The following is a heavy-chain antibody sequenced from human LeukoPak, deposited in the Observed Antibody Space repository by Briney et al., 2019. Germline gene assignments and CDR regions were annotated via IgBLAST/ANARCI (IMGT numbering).Heavy chain of an antibody. J-gene: IGHJ4*02. D-gene: IGHD1-1*01. V-gene: IGHV4-34*01. CDR3: ARGGLIAWYRKTFDY. CDR1: GGSFSGYY. Sequence: KPSETLSLTCAVYGGSFSGYYWSWIRQPPGKGLEWIGEINHSGSTNYNPSLKSRVTISVDTSKNQFSLKLSSVTAADTAVYYCARGGLIAWYRKTFDYWGQGTLVTVSS. CDR2: INHSGST.